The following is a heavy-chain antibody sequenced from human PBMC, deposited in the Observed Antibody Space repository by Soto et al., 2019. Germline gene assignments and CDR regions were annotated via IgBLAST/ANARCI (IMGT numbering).Heavy chain of an antibody. CDR1: GGSISSGGYS. D-gene: IGHD3-22*01. Sequence: QLQLQESGSGLVKPSQTLSLTCAVSGGSISSGGYSWSWIRQPPGKGLEWIGYIYHSGSTYYNPSLKSRVTISVDRSKNQFSLKLSSVTAADTAVYYCARGEDYYDRQGGWFDPWGQGTLVTVSS. CDR2: IYHSGST. CDR3: ARGEDYYDRQGGWFDP. V-gene: IGHV4-30-2*01. J-gene: IGHJ5*02.